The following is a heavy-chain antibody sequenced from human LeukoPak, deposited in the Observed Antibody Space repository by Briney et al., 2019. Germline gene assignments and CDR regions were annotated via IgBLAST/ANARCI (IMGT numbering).Heavy chain of an antibody. CDR1: GGSFSGYY. CDR3: ARGRVGWFDP. J-gene: IGHJ5*02. V-gene: IGHV4-34*01. Sequence: SETLSLTCAVYGGSFSGYYWSWIRQPPGKGLEWIGEINHSGSTNYNPSLKSRVTISVDTSKNQFSLKLSSVTAADTAVYYCARGRVGWFDPWGQGTLVTVSS. CDR2: INHSGST.